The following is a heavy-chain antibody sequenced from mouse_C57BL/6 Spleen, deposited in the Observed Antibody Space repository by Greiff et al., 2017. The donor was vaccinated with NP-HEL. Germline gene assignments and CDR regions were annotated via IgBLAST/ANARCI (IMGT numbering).Heavy chain of an antibody. CDR3: TRGGYYGSSYDAMDY. CDR2: ISSGGDYI. J-gene: IGHJ4*01. V-gene: IGHV5-9-1*02. D-gene: IGHD1-1*01. CDR1: GFTFSSYA. Sequence: EVHLVESGEGLVKPGGSLKLSCAASGFTFSSYAMSWVRQTPEKRLEWVAYISSGGDYIYYADTVKGRFTISRDNARNTLYLQMSSLKSEDTAMYYCTRGGYYGSSYDAMDYWGQGTSVTVSS.